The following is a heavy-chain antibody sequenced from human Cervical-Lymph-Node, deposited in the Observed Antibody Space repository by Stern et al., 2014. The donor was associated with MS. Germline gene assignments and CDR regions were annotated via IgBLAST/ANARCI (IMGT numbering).Heavy chain of an antibody. CDR2: IHNSGTT. CDR3: SRDADGYSLVFGY. J-gene: IGHJ4*02. Sequence: QVQLQESGPGLVQPSQTLSLTCAVTGGSISIAEYYWSWLRQSPGQGLEWIGYIHNSGTTYYNPSLKSRVTISVDTSKNQFSLKLRSVTAADTAVYYCSRDADGYSLVFGYWGRGTLVTVSS. CDR1: GGSISIAEYY. V-gene: IGHV4-30-4*01. D-gene: IGHD5-24*01.